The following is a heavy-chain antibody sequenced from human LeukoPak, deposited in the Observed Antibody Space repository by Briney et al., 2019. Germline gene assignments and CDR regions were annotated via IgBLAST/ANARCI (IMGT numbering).Heavy chain of an antibody. CDR3: ARDLVGAPGGDY. CDR1: GGSISSGSYY. Sequence: SQTLSLTCTVSGGSISSGSYYWSWIRQPAGKGLEWIGRIHTSGSADYNPSLKSRVTISVDTSKNQFSLKLSSVTAADTAVYYCARDLVGAPGGDYWGQGTLVTVSS. J-gene: IGHJ4*02. CDR2: IHTSGSA. D-gene: IGHD1-26*01. V-gene: IGHV4-61*02.